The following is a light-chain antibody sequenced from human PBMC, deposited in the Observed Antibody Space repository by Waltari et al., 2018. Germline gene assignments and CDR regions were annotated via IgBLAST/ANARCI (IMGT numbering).Light chain of an antibody. J-gene: IGLJ3*02. V-gene: IGLV4-69*01. CDR1: SGHTSNI. Sequence: QLVLTQSPSASASLGASVKLTCTLSSGHTSNIVAWLPQQPEKGPRYLMKVNRDGSHSKGDEIPDRFSGASSGAERYLTISSLQSEDEADDYGQTGGHGTWVFGGGTKLTVL. CDR2: VNRDGSH. CDR3: QTGGHGTWV.